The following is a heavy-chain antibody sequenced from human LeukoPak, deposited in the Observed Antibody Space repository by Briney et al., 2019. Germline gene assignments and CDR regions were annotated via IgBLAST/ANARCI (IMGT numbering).Heavy chain of an antibody. Sequence: GGSLRLFCAASGFTVSSSYMSWVRQAPGKGLEWVSLIYSGGSIYYADSVKGRFTISRDNSKNMVYFQMNSLRAEDTAVYYCARAFYGDYTGPWYFDVLGGRTLVTVSS. V-gene: IGHV3-53*01. CDR1: GFTVSSSY. D-gene: IGHD4-17*01. J-gene: IGHJ2*01. CDR3: ARAFYGDYTGPWYFDV. CDR2: IYSGGSI.